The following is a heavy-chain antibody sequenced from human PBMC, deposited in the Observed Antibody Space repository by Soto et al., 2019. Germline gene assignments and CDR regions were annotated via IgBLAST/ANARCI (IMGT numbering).Heavy chain of an antibody. D-gene: IGHD1-26*01. CDR1: GGSISSSSYY. Sequence: SETLSLTCTVSGGSISSSSYYWGWIRQPPGKGLEWIGSIYYSGSTYYNPSLKSRVTISVDTSKNQFSLKLSSVTAADTAVHYCARQERRKVGAKNFDYWGQGTLVTVSS. CDR3: ARQERRKVGAKNFDY. J-gene: IGHJ4*02. V-gene: IGHV4-39*01. CDR2: IYYSGST.